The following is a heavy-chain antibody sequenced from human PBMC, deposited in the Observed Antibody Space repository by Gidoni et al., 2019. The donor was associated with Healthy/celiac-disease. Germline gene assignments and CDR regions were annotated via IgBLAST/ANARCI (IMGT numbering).Heavy chain of an antibody. CDR1: GYPFTSDG. V-gene: IGHV1-18*04. CDR3: ARDRPYSGYDRFDY. CDR2: ISAYNGNT. J-gene: IGHJ4*02. D-gene: IGHD5-12*01. Sequence: QVQLVQSGAEVKKPGASVKVSFKASGYPFTSDGISWVRKAPGQGLEWMGWISAYNGNTNYAQKLQGRVTMTTDTSTSTAYMELRSLRSDDTAVYYCARDRPYSGYDRFDYWGQGTLVTVSS.